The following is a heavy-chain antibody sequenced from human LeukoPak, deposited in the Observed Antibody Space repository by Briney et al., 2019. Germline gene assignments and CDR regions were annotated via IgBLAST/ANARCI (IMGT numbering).Heavy chain of an antibody. Sequence: SVKVSCKASGGAFNSYTITWVRQAPGQGLELMGRIIPILGIANYAQKFQRRVTVTADKSTSTAYMELSSLRSEDTAVYYCAINWNDWGQGTLVTVSS. CDR1: GGAFNSYT. CDR2: IIPILGIA. J-gene: IGHJ4*02. CDR3: AINWND. D-gene: IGHD1-1*01. V-gene: IGHV1-69*02.